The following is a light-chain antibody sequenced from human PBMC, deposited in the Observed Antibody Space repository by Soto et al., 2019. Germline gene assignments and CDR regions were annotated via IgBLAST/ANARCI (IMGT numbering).Light chain of an antibody. CDR3: QQSSTTPYT. CDR2: AAS. Sequence: DIQMTQSPPSLSASVGDRLTITCRASQSITTFVNWYKQTPGEAPQLLIFAASSLQTGVSSRFSGSGSRTEFTLTISSLLREDYATYFCQQSSTTPYTFGPGTKLQVK. V-gene: IGKV1-39*01. CDR1: QSITTF. J-gene: IGKJ2*01.